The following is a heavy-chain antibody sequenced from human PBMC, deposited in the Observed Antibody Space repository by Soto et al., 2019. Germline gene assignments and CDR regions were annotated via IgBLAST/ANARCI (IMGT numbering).Heavy chain of an antibody. D-gene: IGHD3-10*01. CDR2: IYYSGST. CDR1: GGSISSSSYY. CDR3: ARLRLSRITMVRGVIPPRGLFDY. V-gene: IGHV4-39*01. J-gene: IGHJ4*02. Sequence: QLQLQESGPGLVKPSETLSLTCTVSGGSISSSSYYWGWIRQPPGKGLEWIGSIYYSGSTYYNPSLKSRVTISVDTSKNQFSLKLSSVTAADTAVYYCARLRLSRITMVRGVIPPRGLFDYWGQGTLVTVSS.